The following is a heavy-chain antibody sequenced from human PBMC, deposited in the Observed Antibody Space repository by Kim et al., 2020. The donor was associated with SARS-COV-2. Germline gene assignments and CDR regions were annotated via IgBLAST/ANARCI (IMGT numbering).Heavy chain of an antibody. CDR3: ARDSIYYYYYMDV. Sequence: DYAVSGKRRITITPDTSKTQFSLQLNSVTPEDTAVYYCARDSIYYYYYMDVWGKGTTVTVSS. J-gene: IGHJ6*03. V-gene: IGHV6-1*01.